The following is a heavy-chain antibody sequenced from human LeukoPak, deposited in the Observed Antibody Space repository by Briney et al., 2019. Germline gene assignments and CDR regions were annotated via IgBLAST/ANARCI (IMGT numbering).Heavy chain of an antibody. Sequence: GGSLRLSCAASGFTFSSYSMNWVRQAPGKGLEWVSSISSSSSYIYYADSVKGRFTISRDNAKNSLYLQMNSLRAEDTAVYYCAREGPILQPFDYWGQGTLVTVSS. D-gene: IGHD4-11*01. CDR1: GFTFSSYS. CDR3: AREGPILQPFDY. CDR2: ISSSSSYI. V-gene: IGHV3-21*01. J-gene: IGHJ4*02.